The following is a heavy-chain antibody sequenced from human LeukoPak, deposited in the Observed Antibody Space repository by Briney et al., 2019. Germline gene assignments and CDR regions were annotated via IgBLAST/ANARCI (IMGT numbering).Heavy chain of an antibody. V-gene: IGHV1-46*01. CDR1: GYTFTSYY. CDR3: ARDHGGMYCSGGSCYNWFDP. Sequence: GASVKVSCKASGYTFTSYYMHWARQAPGQGLEWMGIINPSGGSTSYAQKFQGRVTMTRDMSASTVYMELSSLRSEDTAVYYCARDHGGMYCSGGSCYNWFDPWGQGTLVTVSS. D-gene: IGHD2-15*01. CDR2: INPSGGST. J-gene: IGHJ5*02.